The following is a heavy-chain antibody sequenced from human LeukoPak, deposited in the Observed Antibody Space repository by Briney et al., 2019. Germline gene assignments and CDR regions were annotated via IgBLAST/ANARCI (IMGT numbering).Heavy chain of an antibody. CDR2: ISGSGGST. D-gene: IGHD2-15*01. CDR3: AKSVYCSGGSCYSGFDY. V-gene: IGHV3-23*01. J-gene: IGHJ4*02. Sequence: GGSLRLSCAASGFTFSSYAMSWVRQAPGKGLEWVSAISGSGGSTYYADSVKGRFTTSRDNSKNTLYLQMNSLIAEDTAVYYCAKSVYCSGGSCYSGFDYWGQGTLVTVSS. CDR1: GFTFSSYA.